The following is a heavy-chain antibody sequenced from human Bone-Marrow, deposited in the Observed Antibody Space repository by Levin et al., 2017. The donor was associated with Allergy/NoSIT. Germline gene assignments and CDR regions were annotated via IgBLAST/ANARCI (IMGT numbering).Heavy chain of an antibody. CDR3: SRAGWKVARFDY. V-gene: IGHV4-31*01. CDR2: IHYTGST. Sequence: LRLSCTVSGGSIDSGTYYWGWIRQRPGRGLEWMGYIHYTGSTYYDPSLQTQVSLSVDTSRSQFSLELDSVTAADTAAYYCSRAGWKVARFDYWGQGTLVTVSS. CDR1: GGSIDSGTYY. D-gene: IGHD1-1*01. J-gene: IGHJ4*02.